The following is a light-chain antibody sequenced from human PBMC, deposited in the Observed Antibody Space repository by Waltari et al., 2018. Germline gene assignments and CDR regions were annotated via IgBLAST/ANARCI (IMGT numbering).Light chain of an antibody. V-gene: IGLV1-36*01. CDR1: SSNIGNNA. CDR3: AAWDDSLTGWV. J-gene: IGLJ3*02. Sequence: QSVLTQPPSMSEAPRQRVTISCSGSSSNIGNNAVNWYQQLPGKAPKLLIYYDNVLSSGVSDRFSGSKSGSSASLAISGLQSEDEADYYYAAWDDSLTGWVFGGGTKLTV. CDR2: YDN.